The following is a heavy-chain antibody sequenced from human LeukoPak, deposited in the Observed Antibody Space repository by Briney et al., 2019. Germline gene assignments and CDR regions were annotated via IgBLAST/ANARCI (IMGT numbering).Heavy chain of an antibody. CDR1: GGSISSGGYS. J-gene: IGHJ4*02. CDR2: IYYSGST. CDR3: ARGGVYGDEDYFDY. Sequence: SETLSLTCAASGGSISSGGYSWSWIRQPPGNGLEWIGYIYYSGSTYYNPSLKSRVTISVDTSKNQFSLKLSSVTAADTAVYYCARGGVYGDEDYFDYWGQGTLVTVSS. V-gene: IGHV4-30-4*07. D-gene: IGHD4-17*01.